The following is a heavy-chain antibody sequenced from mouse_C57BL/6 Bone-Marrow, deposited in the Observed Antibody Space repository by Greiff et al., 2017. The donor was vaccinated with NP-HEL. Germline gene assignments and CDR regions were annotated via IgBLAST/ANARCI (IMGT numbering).Heavy chain of an antibody. Sequence: LQESGAELVKPGASVKISCKASGYAFSSYWMNWVKQRPGKGLEWIGQIYPGDGDTNYNGKFKGKATLTADKSSSTAYMQLSSLTSEDSAVYFCARLQGWLLFYAMDYWGQGTSVTVSS. J-gene: IGHJ4*01. CDR2: IYPGDGDT. D-gene: IGHD2-3*01. V-gene: IGHV1-80*01. CDR3: ARLQGWLLFYAMDY. CDR1: GYAFSSYW.